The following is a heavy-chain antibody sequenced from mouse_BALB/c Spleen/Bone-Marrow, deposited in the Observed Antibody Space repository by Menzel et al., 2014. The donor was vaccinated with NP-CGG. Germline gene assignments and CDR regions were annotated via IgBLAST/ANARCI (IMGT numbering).Heavy chain of an antibody. CDR1: GFNIKDYY. V-gene: IGHV14-1*02. CDR2: IDPENGNT. CDR3: ARSTTATDYAMDY. Sequence: EVQLVESGAELVRPGALVKLSCKASGFNIKDYYMHWVEQGPEQGLEWIGWIDPENGNTIYDPKFQGKASITADTSSNTAYLQLSSLTSEDTAVYYCARSTTATDYAMDYWGQGTSVTVSS. D-gene: IGHD1-2*01. J-gene: IGHJ4*01.